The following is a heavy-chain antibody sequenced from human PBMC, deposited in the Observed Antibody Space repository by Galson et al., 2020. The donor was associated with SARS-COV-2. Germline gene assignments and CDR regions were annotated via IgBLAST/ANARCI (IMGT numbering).Heavy chain of an antibody. CDR2: ISYSGST. CDR1: GVSISSADYY. J-gene: IGHJ6*02. CDR3: ARVGTYGDSFPCYHYGLDV. D-gene: IGHD4-17*01. V-gene: IGHV4-30-4*01. Sequence: ETSETLSLTCTASGVSISSADYYWTWVRQPPGQGLEWIGFISYSGSTYYNPSLKSQVTMSVDTSNNQFPLRLTSVTVADAAVYFWARVGTYGDSFPCYHYGLDVWGQGTTVTVSS.